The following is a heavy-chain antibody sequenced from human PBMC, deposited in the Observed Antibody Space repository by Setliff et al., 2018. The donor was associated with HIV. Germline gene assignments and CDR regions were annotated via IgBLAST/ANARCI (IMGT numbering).Heavy chain of an antibody. Sequence: PSETLSLTCTVSGGSISSYYWSWIRQPAGKGLEWIGRIYTSGSTYYNPSLKSRVTISVDTSKNQFSLKLSSVTAADTAVYYCASSGYSLYYYYGMDVWGQGTTVTVSS. V-gene: IGHV4-4*07. CDR1: GGSISSYY. J-gene: IGHJ6*02. CDR2: IYTSGST. D-gene: IGHD1-26*01. CDR3: ASSGYSLYYYYGMDV.